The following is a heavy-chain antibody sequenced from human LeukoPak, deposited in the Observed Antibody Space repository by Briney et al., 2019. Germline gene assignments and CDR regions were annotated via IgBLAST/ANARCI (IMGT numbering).Heavy chain of an antibody. CDR1: GFTFDDYA. D-gene: IGHD5-18*01. V-gene: IGHV3-9*01. CDR3: AKDRTGLDTAMVEPHFDY. Sequence: GGSLRLSCAASGFTFDDYAMHWVRQAPGKGLEWVSGISWNSGSIGYADSVKGRFTISRDNAKNSLYLQMNSLRAEDTALYYCAKDRTGLDTAMVEPHFDYWGQGTLVTVSS. J-gene: IGHJ4*02. CDR2: ISWNSGSI.